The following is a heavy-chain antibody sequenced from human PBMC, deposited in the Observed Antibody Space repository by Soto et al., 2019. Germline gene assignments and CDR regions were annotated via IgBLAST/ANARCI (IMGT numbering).Heavy chain of an antibody. Sequence: GGSLRLSCAASGFTFGDYAMHWVRQAPGKGLEWVSTVTGSGSGTYYADSVKGRFTISRDNSKNTLYLQMNSLRAEDTAIYYCAKYCTGVSCYHGYDYWGLGTLVTVSS. CDR2: VTGSGSGT. CDR1: GFTFGDYA. V-gene: IGHV3-23*01. J-gene: IGHJ4*02. D-gene: IGHD2-15*01. CDR3: AKYCTGVSCYHGYDY.